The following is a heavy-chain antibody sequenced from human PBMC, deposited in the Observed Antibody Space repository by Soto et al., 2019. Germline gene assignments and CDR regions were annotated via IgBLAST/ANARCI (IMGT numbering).Heavy chain of an antibody. CDR2: IYYSRST. CDR1: GGSISSGDYY. Sequence: QVQLQESGPGLVKPSQTLSLTCTVSGGSISSGDYYWSWIRQPPGKGLEWIGYIYYSRSTYYNPSLTSRVTISVDPSKNRFPLKLSSVTAADTAVYYCARGPRDILWWNPCGRDVWGPGTTVTVS. V-gene: IGHV4-30-4*01. J-gene: IGHJ6*02. CDR3: ARGPRDILWWNPCGRDV. D-gene: IGHD2-21*01.